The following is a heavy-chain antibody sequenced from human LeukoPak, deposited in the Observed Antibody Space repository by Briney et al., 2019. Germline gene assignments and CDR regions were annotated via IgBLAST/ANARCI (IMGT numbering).Heavy chain of an antibody. CDR1: GFTFSSYA. Sequence: GGSLRLSCAASGFTFSSYAMSWVRQAPGKGLEWVSAISGSGGSTYYADSVKGQFTISRDNSKNTLYLQMNSLRAEDTAVYYCAKDQGTITMVRGVRFQGSFDYWGQGTLVTVSS. CDR3: AKDQGTITMVRGVRFQGSFDY. D-gene: IGHD3-10*01. CDR2: ISGSGGST. J-gene: IGHJ4*02. V-gene: IGHV3-23*01.